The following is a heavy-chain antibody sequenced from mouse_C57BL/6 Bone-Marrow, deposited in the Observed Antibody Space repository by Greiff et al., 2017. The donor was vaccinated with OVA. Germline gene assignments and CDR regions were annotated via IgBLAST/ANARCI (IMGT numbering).Heavy chain of an antibody. V-gene: IGHV2-6-1*01. CDR2: IWSDGST. Sequence: VNVVESGPGLVAPSQSLSITCTVSGFSLTSYGVHWVRQPPGKGLEWLVVIWSDGSTTYNSALKSRQSISKDNSKSQVFLKMNSLQTDDTAMYYCARQDYYGSRGAMDYWGQGTSVTVSS. CDR1: GFSLTSYG. D-gene: IGHD1-1*01. J-gene: IGHJ4*01. CDR3: ARQDYYGSRGAMDY.